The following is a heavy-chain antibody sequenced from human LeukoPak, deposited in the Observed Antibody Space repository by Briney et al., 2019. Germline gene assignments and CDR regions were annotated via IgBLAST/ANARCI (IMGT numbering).Heavy chain of an antibody. V-gene: IGHV4-30-2*03. CDR1: GGSISSGGYY. J-gene: IGHJ5*02. Sequence: SETLSLTCTVSGGSISSGGYYWSWIRQPPGKGLEWIGYIYYSGSTYYNPSLKSRVTISVDTSKNQFSLKLSSVTAADTAVYYCARHRLRYCSSTSCYPNWFDPWGQGTLVTVSS. CDR3: ARHRLRYCSSTSCYPNWFDP. CDR2: IYYSGST. D-gene: IGHD2-2*01.